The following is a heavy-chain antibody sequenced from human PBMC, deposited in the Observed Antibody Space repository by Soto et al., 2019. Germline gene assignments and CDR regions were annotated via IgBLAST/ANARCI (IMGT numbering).Heavy chain of an antibody. Sequence: GASVKLSCKESGYTFTSYYMHWVRQAPRQGLEWMGIMNPSSGSTNYAQKFQGRVTMTTDTSTSTAYMELRSLRSDDTAVYYCARDIPEYYYDSSGYYYFDYWGQGTLVTVSS. CDR3: ARDIPEYYYDSSGYYYFDY. CDR1: GYTFTSYY. CDR2: MNPSSGST. J-gene: IGHJ4*02. D-gene: IGHD3-22*01. V-gene: IGHV1-46*01.